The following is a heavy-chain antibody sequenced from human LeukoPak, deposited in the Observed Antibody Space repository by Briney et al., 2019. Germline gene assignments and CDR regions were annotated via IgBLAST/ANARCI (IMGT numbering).Heavy chain of an antibody. J-gene: IGHJ3*02. CDR2: IHYTGST. CDR3: ARVGSYAFDI. V-gene: IGHV4-59*01. Sequence: PSETLSLTCTVSAGSISSYYWSWLRQPPGKGLEWIGYIHYTGSTNQNPSLKSRVTISVDTSKNQFSLNLSSVTAADTAVYYCARVGSYAFDIWGQGTMVTVSS. CDR1: AGSISSYY.